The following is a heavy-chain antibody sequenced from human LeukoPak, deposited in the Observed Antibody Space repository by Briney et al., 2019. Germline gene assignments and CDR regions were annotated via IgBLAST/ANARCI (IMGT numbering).Heavy chain of an antibody. CDR2: IKSKTDGGTT. V-gene: IGHV3-15*01. CDR1: GFTFSNAW. CDR3: PTYGVSPNYYDSSGYYFDY. J-gene: IGHJ4*02. D-gene: IGHD3-22*01. Sequence: GGSLRLSCAASGFTFSNAWMSWVRQAPGKGLEWVGRIKSKTDGGTTDYAAPVKGRFTISRDDSKNTLYLQMNSLKTEDTAVYYCPTYGVSPNYYDSSGYYFDYWGQGTLVTVSS.